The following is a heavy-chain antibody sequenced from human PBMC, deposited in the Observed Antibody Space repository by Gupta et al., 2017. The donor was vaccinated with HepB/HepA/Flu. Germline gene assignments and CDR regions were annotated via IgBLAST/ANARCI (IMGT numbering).Heavy chain of an antibody. V-gene: IGHV4-34*01. CDR2: INHSGST. CDR3: ARVYGSGKFYYYYMDV. D-gene: IGHD3-10*01. Sequence: QVQLQQWGAGLLKPSETLSLTCAVYGGSFRGYYWSWIRPPPGKGLEWIGEINHSGSTNYNPSLKSRVTISVDTSKNQFSLKLSSVTAADTAVYYCARVYGSGKFYYYYMDVWGKGTTVTVSS. CDR1: GGSFRGYY. J-gene: IGHJ6*03.